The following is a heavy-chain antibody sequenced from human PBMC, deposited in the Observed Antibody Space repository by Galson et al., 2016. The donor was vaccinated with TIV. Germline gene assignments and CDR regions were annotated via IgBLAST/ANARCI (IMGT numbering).Heavy chain of an antibody. D-gene: IGHD2-15*01. CDR2: IIPIVGTT. V-gene: IGHV1-69*05. J-gene: IGHJ4*02. CDR1: GGTFSSYA. Sequence: SVKVSCKASGGTFSSYAISWVRQAPGKGLEWMGGIIPIVGTTNYIQKFQGGVTITTDESTSTAYMELNSLSPEASAVYYRARSGEDCGTGSCYPARFDYWGQGTPVTVSS. CDR3: ARSGEDCGTGSCYPARFDY.